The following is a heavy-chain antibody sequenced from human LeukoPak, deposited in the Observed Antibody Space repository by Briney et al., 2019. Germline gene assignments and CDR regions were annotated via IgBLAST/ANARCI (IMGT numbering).Heavy chain of an antibody. CDR3: ASTRPGTVVVPAAIRSFYY. Sequence: PSETLSLTCAVYGGPFSGYYWSWIRQPPGKGLEWIGEINHSGSTNYNPSLKSRVTISVDTSKNQFSLKLSSVTAADTAVYYCASTRPGTVVVPAAIRSFYYWGQGTLVTVSS. V-gene: IGHV4-34*01. D-gene: IGHD2-2*01. J-gene: IGHJ4*02. CDR1: GGPFSGYY. CDR2: INHSGST.